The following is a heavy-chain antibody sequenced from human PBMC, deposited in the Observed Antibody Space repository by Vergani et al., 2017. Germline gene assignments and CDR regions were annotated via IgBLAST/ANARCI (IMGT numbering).Heavy chain of an antibody. CDR3: ARDRAGAARYWYFDL. Sequence: EVQLVESGGGLVQPGGSLRLSCAASGFTFSSYSMNWVRQAPGKGLEWVSYISSSSSTIYYADSVKGRFTISRGNAKNSLYLQMNSLRAEDTAVYYCARDRAGAARYWYFDLWGRGTLVTVSS. CDR2: ISSSSSTI. J-gene: IGHJ2*01. CDR1: GFTFSSYS. V-gene: IGHV3-48*01. D-gene: IGHD6-6*01.